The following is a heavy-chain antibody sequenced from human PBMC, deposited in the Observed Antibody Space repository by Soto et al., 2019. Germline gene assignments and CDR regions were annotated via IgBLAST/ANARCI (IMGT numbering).Heavy chain of an antibody. Sequence: GGSLRLSCTGSGFTFSTYGINWVRQAPGKGLEWLAVVSHDGSNEYSADSVKGRFTMSRDNSKNTLYLQMNSLRAEDTAVYYCAKKRDRGDRPNYYFDYWGQGTLVTVSS. V-gene: IGHV3-30*18. CDR3: AKKRDRGDRPNYYFDY. J-gene: IGHJ4*02. CDR2: VSHDGSNE. D-gene: IGHD2-21*02. CDR1: GFTFSTYG.